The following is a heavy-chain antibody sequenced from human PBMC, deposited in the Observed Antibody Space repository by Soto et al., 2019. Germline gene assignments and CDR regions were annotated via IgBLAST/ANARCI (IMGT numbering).Heavy chain of an antibody. D-gene: IGHD5-12*01. V-gene: IGHV4-61*01. Sequence: SETLSLTCTVSGGPVSSGSYYWSWIRQPPGKGLEWIGYIYYSGSTNYNPSLKSRVTISVDTSKNQFSLKLSSVTAADTAVYYCARDGVDIVATISLPQYAPMMSGMDVWGQGTTVTVSS. CDR2: IYYSGST. CDR1: GGPVSSGSYY. J-gene: IGHJ6*02. CDR3: ARDGVDIVATISLPQYAPMMSGMDV.